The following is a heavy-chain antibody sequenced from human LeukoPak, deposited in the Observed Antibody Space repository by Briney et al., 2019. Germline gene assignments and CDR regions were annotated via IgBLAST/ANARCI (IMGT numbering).Heavy chain of an antibody. Sequence: GGSPRLSCAASGFTVSSNYINWVRQAPGKGLEWVSLIYGSTSADYADSVKSRFTISRDTSMNTVYLQMNSLRAEDTAVYYCARLNFGDDYWGQGTLVTVSS. CDR3: ARLNFGDDY. J-gene: IGHJ4*02. CDR1: GFTVSSNY. V-gene: IGHV3-66*01. CDR2: IYGSTSA. D-gene: IGHD4-17*01.